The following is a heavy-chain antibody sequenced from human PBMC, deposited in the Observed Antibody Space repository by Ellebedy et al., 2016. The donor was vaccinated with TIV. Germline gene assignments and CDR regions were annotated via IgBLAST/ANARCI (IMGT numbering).Heavy chain of an antibody. D-gene: IGHD3-22*01. CDR2: IYYSGTT. J-gene: IGHJ4*02. CDR3: ARMDYYESSGYPFIDS. Sequence: SETLSLXXTVSGGAISSGDSYWAWIRQLPGKGLEWIGYIYYSGTTYYTPSLKSRLTMSVDTAKNQFYLKMTSVTAADTAVYYCARMDYYESSGYPFIDSWGQGTLVTVSS. V-gene: IGHV4-30-4*01. CDR1: GGAISSGDSY.